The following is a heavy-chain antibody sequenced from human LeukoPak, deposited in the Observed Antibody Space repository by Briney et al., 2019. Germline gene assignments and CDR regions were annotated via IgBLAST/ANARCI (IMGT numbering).Heavy chain of an antibody. Sequence: PSETLSLTCTVSGCSISSDDYYWGWLRQPPGKGLEWLGYIYYSGSNYYNPFPKSLVTISVDTSKNQFSRKRSSVTAADTAVYYCARDGYYGSGSPHYVDGWGKGTTVTVSS. CDR2: IYYSGSN. J-gene: IGHJ6*03. CDR3: ARDGYYGSGSPHYVDG. V-gene: IGHV4-30-4*08. CDR1: GCSISSDDYY. D-gene: IGHD3-10*01.